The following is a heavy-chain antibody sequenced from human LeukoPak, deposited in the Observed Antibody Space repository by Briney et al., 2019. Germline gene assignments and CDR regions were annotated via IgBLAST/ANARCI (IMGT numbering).Heavy chain of an antibody. Sequence: ASVKVSCKASGGTFSSYAISWVRQAPGQGLEWMGWMNPQNGVTHCAQKFQGRVTMTRDTSINTAYMDLTSLRSDDTAVYFCATVRGAGRPLDAYDIWGQGTMVTVSS. CDR3: ATVRGAGRPLDAYDI. D-gene: IGHD3-10*01. J-gene: IGHJ3*02. CDR2: MNPQNGVT. V-gene: IGHV1-2*02. CDR1: GGTFSSYA.